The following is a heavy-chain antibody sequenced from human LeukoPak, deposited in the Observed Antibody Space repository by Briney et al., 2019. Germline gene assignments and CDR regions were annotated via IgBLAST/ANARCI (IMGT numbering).Heavy chain of an antibody. CDR1: GYTFTGYY. J-gene: IGHJ4*02. CDR3: ARDRLSPAELLWFGELNPYFDY. CDR2: INPNSGGT. D-gene: IGHD3-10*01. V-gene: IGHV1-2*02. Sequence: GASVKVSCKASGYTFTGYYMHWVRQAPGQGLEWMGWINPNSGGTNYAQKFQGRVTMTRDTSISTAYMELSRLRSDDTAVYYCARDRLSPAELLWFGELNPYFDYWGQGTLVTVSS.